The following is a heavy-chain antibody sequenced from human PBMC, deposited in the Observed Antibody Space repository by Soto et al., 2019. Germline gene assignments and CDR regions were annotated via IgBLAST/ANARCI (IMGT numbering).Heavy chain of an antibody. CDR3: ARGWRQRAPRKQYSGYDAFDI. CDR2: INANSGNT. Sequence: ASVKVSCKASGYTFTSYAMHWVRQSPGQRLEWMGWINANSGNTSYAQKFQGRVTMTRNTSISTAYMELSSLRSEDTAVYYCARGWRQRAPRKQYSGYDAFDIWGQGTMVSVSS. V-gene: IGHV1-8*02. CDR1: GYTFTSYA. J-gene: IGHJ3*02. D-gene: IGHD5-12*01.